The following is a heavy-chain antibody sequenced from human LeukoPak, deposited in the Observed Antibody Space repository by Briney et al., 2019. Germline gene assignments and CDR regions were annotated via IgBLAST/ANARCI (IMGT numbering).Heavy chain of an antibody. CDR3: ARAYCYDSSGYFLDAFDI. V-gene: IGHV3-53*04. D-gene: IGHD3-22*01. Sequence: PGGSLRLSCAASGFTVSSNYMSWVRQAPGKGLEWVSVIYSGGSTYYADSVKGRFTISRHNSKNTLYLQMNSLRAKDTAVYYCARAYCYDSSGYFLDAFDIWGQGTMVTVSS. CDR2: IYSGGST. CDR1: GFTVSSNY. J-gene: IGHJ3*02.